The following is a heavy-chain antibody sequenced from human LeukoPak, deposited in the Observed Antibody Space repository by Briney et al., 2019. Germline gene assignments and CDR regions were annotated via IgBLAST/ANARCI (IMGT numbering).Heavy chain of an antibody. V-gene: IGHV4-38-2*01. CDR3: VSQYDRSGYYAFDY. CDR2: IYHSGST. J-gene: IGHJ4*02. D-gene: IGHD3-22*01. CDR1: GHSISSGYY. Sequence: SETLSLTCAVSGHSISSGYYWGWIRQPPGKGLEWIGYIYHSGSTYYNPSLKSRVIISVDTSKSHFPLKLNSVTAADTAVNYCVSQYDRSGYYAFDYWGQGTLVTVTS.